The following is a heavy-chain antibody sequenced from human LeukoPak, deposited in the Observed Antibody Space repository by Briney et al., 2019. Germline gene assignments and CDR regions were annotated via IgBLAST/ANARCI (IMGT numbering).Heavy chain of an antibody. CDR3: ARGPFVVVTAIPDYFDY. V-gene: IGHV1-69*06. D-gene: IGHD2-21*02. J-gene: IGHJ4*02. Sequence: SVKVSFKASGGTFISYAISWVRQAPGQGREWMGGIIPIFGTANYAQKFQGRVTITAEKSTSTAYMELSSLRSEDTAVYYCARGPFVVVTAIPDYFDYWGQGTLVTVSS. CDR1: GGTFISYA. CDR2: IIPIFGTA.